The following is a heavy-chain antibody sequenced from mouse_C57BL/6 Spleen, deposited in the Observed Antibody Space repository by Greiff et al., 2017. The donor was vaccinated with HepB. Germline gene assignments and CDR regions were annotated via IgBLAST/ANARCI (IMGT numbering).Heavy chain of an antibody. CDR2: IDPSDSYT. V-gene: IGHV1-59*01. Sequence: QVQLQQPGAELVRPGTSVKLSCKASGYTFTSYWMHWVKQRPGQGLEWIGVIDPSDSYTNYNQKFKGKATLTVDTSSSTAYMQLSSLTSEDSAVYYCAKSHRNDYDGTWFAYWGQGTLVTVSA. CDR3: AKSHRNDYDGTWFAY. J-gene: IGHJ3*01. CDR1: GYTFTSYW. D-gene: IGHD2-4*01.